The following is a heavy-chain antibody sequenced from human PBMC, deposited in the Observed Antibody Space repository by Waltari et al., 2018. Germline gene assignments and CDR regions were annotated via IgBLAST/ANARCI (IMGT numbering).Heavy chain of an antibody. V-gene: IGHV1-24*01. Sequence: QVQLIQSGAEVKKPGASVKVSCTVSGHTLTELSIHWGRQAPGKGPEWMGGFDVEDGKTIYAQNFQGRVTMTEDTSTDTAYMELTSLRSEDTAVYYCAREEVVRGVINSNWFDPWGQGTLVTVSS. CDR2: FDVEDGKT. J-gene: IGHJ5*02. CDR1: GHTLTELS. CDR3: AREEVVRGVINSNWFDP. D-gene: IGHD3-10*01.